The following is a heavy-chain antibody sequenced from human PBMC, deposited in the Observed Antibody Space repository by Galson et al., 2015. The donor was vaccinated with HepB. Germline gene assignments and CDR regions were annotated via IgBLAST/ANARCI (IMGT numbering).Heavy chain of an antibody. CDR3: ARWPHQTRYFDY. CDR1: GDSVSSNSAA. Sequence: CAISGDSVSSNSAAWNWIRQSPSRGLEWLGRTYYMSGWYNDYAVSVKGRITINPDTSKNQISLQLNSVTPEDTAVYYCARWPHQTRYFDYWGQGTLVTVSS. D-gene: IGHD1-14*01. V-gene: IGHV6-1*01. J-gene: IGHJ4*02. CDR2: TYYMSGWYN.